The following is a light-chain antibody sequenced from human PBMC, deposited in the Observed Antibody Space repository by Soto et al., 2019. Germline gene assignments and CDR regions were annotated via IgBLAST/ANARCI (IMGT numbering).Light chain of an antibody. CDR2: DAS. J-gene: IGKJ5*01. Sequence: EIVLTQSPATLSLSPGERATLSCRASQSVSSYLAWYQQKPGQSPRLLIYDASNKATGIPARFSGSGSGTDFTLTISSLEPEDFAVYYCQHRSDWPTFGQGTRLEIK. CDR3: QHRSDWPT. V-gene: IGKV3-11*01. CDR1: QSVSSY.